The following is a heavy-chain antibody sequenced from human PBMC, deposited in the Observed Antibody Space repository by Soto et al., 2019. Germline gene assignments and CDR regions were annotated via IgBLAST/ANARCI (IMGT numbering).Heavy chain of an antibody. V-gene: IGHV3-7*01. CDR2: IKQDGSEK. D-gene: IGHD2-8*01. CDR3: ARVMDFPHYYGMDV. J-gene: IGHJ6*02. Sequence: PGGSLRLSCAASGFTFSSYWMSWVRQAPGKGLEWVANIKQDGSEKYYVDSVKGRFTISRDNAKNSLYLQMNSLRAEDTAVYYCARVMDFPHYYGMDVWGQGTTVTVSS. CDR1: GFTFSSYW.